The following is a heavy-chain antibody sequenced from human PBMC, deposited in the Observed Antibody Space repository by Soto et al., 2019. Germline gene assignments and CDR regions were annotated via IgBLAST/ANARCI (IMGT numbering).Heavy chain of an antibody. CDR3: GRSFELRFFDWSSASTLSEGFGY. D-gene: IGHD3-9*01. V-gene: IGHV4-59*01. CDR1: GGSISSYY. CDR2: IYYSGST. Sequence: PSETLSPPCTVSGGSISSYYWSWIRQPPGKGLEWIGYIYYSGSTNYNPSLKSRVTISVDTSKNQFSLKLGSVTPAAPAVYYCGRSFELRFFDWSSASTLSEGFGYWGQGTLVTVSS. J-gene: IGHJ4*02.